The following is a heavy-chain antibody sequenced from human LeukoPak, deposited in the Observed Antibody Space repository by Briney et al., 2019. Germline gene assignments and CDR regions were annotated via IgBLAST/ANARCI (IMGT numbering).Heavy chain of an antibody. CDR1: GFTFSGYS. J-gene: IGHJ6*03. CDR3: ARDSSEMSYNYYYYYMDV. Sequence: PGGSLRLSCAASGFTFSGYSMNWVRQAPGKGLEWVSYISSSGGSIFYADSVKGRFTISRNNADNSLYLQMNSLRADDTAFYYCARDSSEMSYNYYYYYMDVWGKGTTVTVSS. D-gene: IGHD2-2*01. V-gene: IGHV3-48*01. CDR2: ISSSGGSI.